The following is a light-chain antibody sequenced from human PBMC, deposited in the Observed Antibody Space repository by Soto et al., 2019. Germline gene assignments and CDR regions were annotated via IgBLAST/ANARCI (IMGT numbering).Light chain of an antibody. Sequence: EIVITQSPATLSVSQGERVTLSCRASQSVSSNLAWYQHKPGQAPRLLIYGASTRATGIPARFSGSGSGTEFTLTISSLQSEDFAVYFCQQYNNWPPHAVGQGTMLDIK. CDR1: QSVSSN. CDR2: GAS. CDR3: QQYNNWPPHA. V-gene: IGKV3-15*01. J-gene: IGKJ2*01.